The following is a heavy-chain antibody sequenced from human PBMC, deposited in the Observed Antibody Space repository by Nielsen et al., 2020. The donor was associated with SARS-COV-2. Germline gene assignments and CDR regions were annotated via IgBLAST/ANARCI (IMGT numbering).Heavy chain of an antibody. J-gene: IGHJ6*04. CDR1: GFTFTDAW. CDR3: ATEFLDV. Sequence: GESLKISCVASGFTFTDAWMSWVRQAPGKGLEWIGRIKNKPDGETTDYAAPVKGRFTISRDDSKNTVYLQMNSLKSEDTAVYYCATEFLDVWGRGTTVIVSS. CDR2: IKNKPDGETT. V-gene: IGHV3-15*01.